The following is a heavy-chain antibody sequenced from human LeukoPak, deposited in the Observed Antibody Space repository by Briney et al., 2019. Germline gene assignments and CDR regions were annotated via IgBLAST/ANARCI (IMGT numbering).Heavy chain of an antibody. D-gene: IGHD3-10*01. CDR3: AKGPHYYGSGSNTDY. CDR2: ISGSGGST. J-gene: IGHJ4*02. Sequence: GGSLRLSCVASGFAFSYYTMNWVRQAPGKGLEWVSAISGSGGSTYYADSVKGRFTISRDNSKNTLYLQMNSLRAEDTAVYYCAKGPHYYGSGSNTDYWGQGTLVTVSS. V-gene: IGHV3-23*01. CDR1: GFAFSYYT.